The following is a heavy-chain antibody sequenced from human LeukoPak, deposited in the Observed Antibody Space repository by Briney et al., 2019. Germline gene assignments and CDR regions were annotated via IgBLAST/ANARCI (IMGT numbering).Heavy chain of an antibody. V-gene: IGHV3-9*01. CDR3: AKDIHGFGELSPSVDY. J-gene: IGHJ4*02. D-gene: IGHD3-10*01. CDR2: ISWNSGSI. Sequence: GRSLRLSCAASGFTFDDYAMHWVRQAPGKGLEWVSGISWNSGSIGYADSVKGRFTISRDNAKNSLYLQMNSLRAEDTALYYCAKDIHGFGELSPSVDYWGQGTLVTVSS. CDR1: GFTFDDYA.